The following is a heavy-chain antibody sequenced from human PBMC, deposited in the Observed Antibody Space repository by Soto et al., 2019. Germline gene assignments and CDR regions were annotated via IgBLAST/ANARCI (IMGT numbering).Heavy chain of an antibody. J-gene: IGHJ6*02. V-gene: IGHV1-69*13. D-gene: IGHD2-2*01. CDR2: IIPIFGTA. CDR1: GGTFCSYA. Sequence: GASVKVPCKASGGTFCSYAISWVRQAPAQGLEWMGGIIPIFGTANYAQKFQGRVTITADESTSTAYMELSSLRTEDTAVYYCARDEKYCSSTSCSPYYYYGMDVWGQGTTVTVSS. CDR3: ARDEKYCSSTSCSPYYYYGMDV.